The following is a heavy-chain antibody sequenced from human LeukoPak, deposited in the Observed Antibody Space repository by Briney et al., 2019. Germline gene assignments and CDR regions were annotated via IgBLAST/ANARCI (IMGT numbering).Heavy chain of an antibody. Sequence: SVKVSCKASGGTFSSYAISWGRQAPGQGLEWMGRIIPIFGIANYAQKLQGRVTITADKSTSTAYMELSSLRSEDTAVYYCAREDYGANSRANYFDFWGQGTLVTVSS. CDR1: GGTFSSYA. CDR2: IIPIFGIA. D-gene: IGHD4-23*01. J-gene: IGHJ4*02. CDR3: AREDYGANSRANYFDF. V-gene: IGHV1-69*04.